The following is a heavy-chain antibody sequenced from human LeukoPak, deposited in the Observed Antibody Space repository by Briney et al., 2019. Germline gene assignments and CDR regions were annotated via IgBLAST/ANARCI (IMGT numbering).Heavy chain of an antibody. J-gene: IGHJ6*03. CDR1: GFTFSSYW. CDR2: IKQDGSEK. CDR3: AKYNYYDSSGYHIRYYYYYMDV. D-gene: IGHD3-22*01. V-gene: IGHV3-7*03. Sequence: GGSLRLSCAASGFTFSSYWMSWVRQAPGKGLEWVANIKQDGSEKYYVDSVKGRFTISRDNSKNTLYLQMNSLRAEDTAVYYCAKYNYYDSSGYHIRYYYYYMDVWGKGTTVTVSS.